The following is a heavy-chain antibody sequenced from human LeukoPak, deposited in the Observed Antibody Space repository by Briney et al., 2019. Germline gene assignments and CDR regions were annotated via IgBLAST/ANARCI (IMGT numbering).Heavy chain of an antibody. V-gene: IGHV3-23*01. Sequence: GGSLRLSCAASGFTFSSYAMSWVRQAPGKGLEWVSAISVSDDSTYYADSVKGRFTISRDNSKDTLYLQMNSLRAEDTAVYYCAKEWSDSYYFDYWGQGTLVTVSS. CDR2: ISVSDDST. D-gene: IGHD3-3*01. CDR3: AKEWSDSYYFDY. J-gene: IGHJ4*02. CDR1: GFTFSSYA.